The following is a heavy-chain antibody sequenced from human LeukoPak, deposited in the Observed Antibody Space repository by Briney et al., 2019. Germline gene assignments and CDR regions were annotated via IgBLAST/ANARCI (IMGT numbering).Heavy chain of an antibody. CDR1: GESISSYY. CDR2: IYASGST. CDR3: ARKALPGNWFDP. V-gene: IGHV4-4*07. J-gene: IGHJ5*02. Sequence: SDTLSLPCTVSGESISSYYWSWIREPAGKGLELIGRIYASGSTNYNPSFKSRVTMSLDASKNQFSLNLSSVTAADTAVYYCARKALPGNWFDPWGQGTLVTVSS.